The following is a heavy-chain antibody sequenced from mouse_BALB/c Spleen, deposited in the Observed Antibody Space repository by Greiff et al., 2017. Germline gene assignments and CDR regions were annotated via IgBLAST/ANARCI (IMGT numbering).Heavy chain of an antibody. Sequence: VHVKQSGPELVKPGASVKISCKTSGYTFTEYTMHWVKQSHGKSLEWIGGINPNNGGTSYNQKFKGKATLTVDKSSSTAYMELRSLTSEDSAVYYCASPHLYDYDGFAYWGQGTLVTVSA. J-gene: IGHJ3*01. CDR1: GYTFTEYT. V-gene: IGHV1-18*01. CDR2: INPNNGGT. D-gene: IGHD2-4*01. CDR3: ASPHLYDYDGFAY.